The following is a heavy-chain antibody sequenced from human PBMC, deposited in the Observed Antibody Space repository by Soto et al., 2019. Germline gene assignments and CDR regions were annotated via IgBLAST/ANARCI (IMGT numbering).Heavy chain of an antibody. D-gene: IGHD3-3*01. V-gene: IGHV3-23*01. CDR2: VSGGGAST. Sequence: TGGSLRLSCIVSGFSYAGYALAWVRQAPGKGLEWVAAVSGGGASTYYAYSVKGRFSISRDKSGNMVYLQMNSLTAGDTAVYYCAKTQNFNGYYAGLDSWGQGTRVTVSS. J-gene: IGHJ4*02. CDR1: GFSYAGYA. CDR3: AKTQNFNGYYAGLDS.